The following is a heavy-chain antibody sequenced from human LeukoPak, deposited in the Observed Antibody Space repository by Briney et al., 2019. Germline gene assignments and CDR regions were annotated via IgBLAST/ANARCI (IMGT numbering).Heavy chain of an antibody. CDR2: ISYDGSNK. Sequence: PGGSLRLSCAASGFTFSSYGMHWVRQAPGKGLEWVAVISYDGSNKYYADSVKGRFTISRDNSKNTLYLQMNSLRAEDTAVYYCAKGRDRKGYSGYDFKSIYGMDVWGQGTTVTVSS. V-gene: IGHV3-30*18. CDR3: AKGRDRKGYSGYDFKSIYGMDV. J-gene: IGHJ6*02. CDR1: GFTFSSYG. D-gene: IGHD5-12*01.